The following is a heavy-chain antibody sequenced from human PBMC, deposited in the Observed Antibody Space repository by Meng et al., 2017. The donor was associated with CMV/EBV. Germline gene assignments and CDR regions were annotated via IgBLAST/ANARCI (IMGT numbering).Heavy chain of an antibody. CDR3: TRDKISDFRYDGGWGDYYYSMDV. V-gene: IGHV3-73*01. CDR2: IRSKANSYAT. J-gene: IGHJ6*02. CDR1: GFTFSGSA. Sequence: GESLKISCAASGFTFSGSAMHWVRQASGKGLEWVGRIRSKANSYATAYAASVKGRFTISRDDSKNTEYLQMNSLKTEDTAVYYCTRDKISDFRYDGGWGDYYYSMDVWGQGTTVTVSS. D-gene: IGHD2/OR15-2a*01.